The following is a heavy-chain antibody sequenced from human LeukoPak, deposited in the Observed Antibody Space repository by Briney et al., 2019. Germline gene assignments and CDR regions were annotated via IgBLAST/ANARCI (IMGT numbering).Heavy chain of an antibody. CDR2: IKSKIDGGTT. V-gene: IGHV3-15*01. J-gene: IGHJ4*02. Sequence: GGSLRLSCAASGFTFSNTWMSWVRQAPGKGLEWVGHIKSKIDGGTTDYAVPVKGRFTISRDESKNTQWQQINSLKIEDTAVYYCTRDLGGGYRFDYWGQGTLLTVSS. D-gene: IGHD1-1*01. CDR1: GFTFSNTW. CDR3: TRDLGGGYRFDY.